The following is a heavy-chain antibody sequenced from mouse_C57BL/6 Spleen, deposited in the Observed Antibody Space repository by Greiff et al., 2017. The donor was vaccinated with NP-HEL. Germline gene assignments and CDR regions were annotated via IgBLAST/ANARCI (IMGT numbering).Heavy chain of an antibody. V-gene: IGHV5-17*01. Sequence: EVKLMESGGGLVKPGGSLKLSCAASGFTFSDYGMHWVRQAPEKGLEWVAYISSGSSTIYYADTVKGRFTISRDNAKNTLFLQMTSLRSEDTAMDYCASPWNYLYAMDYWGQGTSVTVSS. D-gene: IGHD1-1*01. CDR1: GFTFSDYG. CDR3: ASPWNYLYAMDY. CDR2: ISSGSSTI. J-gene: IGHJ4*01.